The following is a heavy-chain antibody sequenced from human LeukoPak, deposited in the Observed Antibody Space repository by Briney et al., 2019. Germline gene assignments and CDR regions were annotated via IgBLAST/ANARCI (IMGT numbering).Heavy chain of an antibody. CDR2: IYYSGST. CDR3: ARSDEMATSDY. CDR1: GGSISTYY. V-gene: IGHV4-59*01. J-gene: IGHJ4*02. D-gene: IGHD5-24*01. Sequence: PSETLSLTCTVSGGSISTYYGNWIRQAPGKGLEWIGYIYYSGSTNYNPSLKSRVTISVDTSKNQFSLKLSSVTAADTAVYYCARSDEMATSDYWGQGTLVTVSS.